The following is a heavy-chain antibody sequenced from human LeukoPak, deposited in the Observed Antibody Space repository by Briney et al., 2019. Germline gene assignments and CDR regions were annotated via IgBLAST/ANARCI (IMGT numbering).Heavy chain of an antibody. Sequence: GGSLRLSCVASGFTFVSSAMNWVRQAPGKGLEWVSSISGGGGTTNYADSVRGRFTISRDNSKNTLYLQMNSLRAEDTALYYCARYTSSRCFDPWGQGTLVTVSS. CDR2: ISGGGGTT. D-gene: IGHD6-6*01. V-gene: IGHV3-23*01. CDR3: ARYTSSRCFDP. CDR1: GFTFVSSA. J-gene: IGHJ5*02.